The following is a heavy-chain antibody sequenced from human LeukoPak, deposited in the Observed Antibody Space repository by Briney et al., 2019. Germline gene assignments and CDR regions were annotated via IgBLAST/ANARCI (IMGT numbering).Heavy chain of an antibody. J-gene: IGHJ4*02. V-gene: IGHV3-7*01. D-gene: IGHD4/OR15-4a*01. CDR1: GFTFSSYW. CDR3: ARANNYFDY. Sequence: PGGSLRLSCAASGFTFSSYWMSWVRPAPGKGLEWVASIKQDGSQTLYLDSMKGRLTISRDNAKNSLYLQMNSLRAEDTAVYYCARANNYFDYWGQGTLVTVSS. CDR2: IKQDGSQT.